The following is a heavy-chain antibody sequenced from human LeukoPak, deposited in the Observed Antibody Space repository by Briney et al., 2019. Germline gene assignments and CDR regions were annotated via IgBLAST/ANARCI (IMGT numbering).Heavy chain of an antibody. CDR2: INPDIGGT. CDR1: GYTFTDYY. J-gene: IGHJ4*02. V-gene: IGHV1-2*06. CDR3: ARGVRSVQQL. D-gene: IGHD6-13*01. Sequence: RGASVKVSCKASGYTFTDYYLHWVRQAPGQGLEWMGRINPDIGGTNYAHNFQGRVTMTRDTSISTAYMELSRLRSDDTAVYYCARGVRSVQQLWGQGTLVTVSS.